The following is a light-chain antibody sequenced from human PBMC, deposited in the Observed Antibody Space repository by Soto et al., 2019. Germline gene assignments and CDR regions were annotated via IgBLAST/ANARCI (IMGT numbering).Light chain of an antibody. V-gene: IGLV2-14*01. CDR2: EFT. Sequence: QSVLTQPASVSGSPGQSITISCTGTSSDVGGYNYVSWYQQHPGKAPKLIIYEFTNRPSGVSSRFSGSKSGDTASLTIFGLQAEDEADYYCSSYTRSSRPVFGVGTKVTVL. CDR1: SSDVGGYNY. CDR3: SSYTRSSRPV. J-gene: IGLJ3*02.